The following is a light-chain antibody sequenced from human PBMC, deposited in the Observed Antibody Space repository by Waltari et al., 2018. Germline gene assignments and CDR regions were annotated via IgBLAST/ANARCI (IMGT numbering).Light chain of an antibody. V-gene: IGLV1-44*01. CDR2: SNK. J-gene: IGLJ1*01. CDR1: SSNIGSNT. Sequence: QSVLTQPPSASGTPGQRVTISCSGSSSNIGSNTVNWYQQLPGTAPKLHIYSNKPRPSGVPDRFSGSKSGTSASLAISGRQSEDEADYYCAAWDYSLNGRYVFGTGNKVTVL. CDR3: AAWDYSLNGRYV.